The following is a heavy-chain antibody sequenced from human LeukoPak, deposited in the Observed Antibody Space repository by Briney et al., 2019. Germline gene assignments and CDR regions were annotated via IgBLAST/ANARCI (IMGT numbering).Heavy chain of an antibody. CDR1: DGSIRNSY. Sequence: SETLSLTCTVSDGSIRNSYWNWIRQPPGKGLEWIGYIYDSGNTNYNPPLKSRVTMSLDTSKNQFSLKLSSVNAADTAVYYCARGRNWFDFWGQGTLVTVSS. V-gene: IGHV4-59*01. CDR2: IYDSGNT. J-gene: IGHJ5*01. CDR3: ARGRNWFDF.